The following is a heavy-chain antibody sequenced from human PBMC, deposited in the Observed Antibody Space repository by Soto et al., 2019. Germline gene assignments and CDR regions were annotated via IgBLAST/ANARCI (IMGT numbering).Heavy chain of an antibody. V-gene: IGHV1-69*02. J-gene: IGHJ4*02. Sequence: QVQLVQSGAEVKKPGSPVRVSCTASGDTFNFYTISWVRQVPGQGPEWMGRIIPMLGMSNYAQKFQARGTIRANKSTNTGYRNLSGLTSEDPAVYYGATNYGAGSTHFDYWGQGPLVTVSS. D-gene: IGHD3-10*01. CDR3: ATNYGAGSTHFDY. CDR2: IIPMLGMS. CDR1: GDTFNFYT.